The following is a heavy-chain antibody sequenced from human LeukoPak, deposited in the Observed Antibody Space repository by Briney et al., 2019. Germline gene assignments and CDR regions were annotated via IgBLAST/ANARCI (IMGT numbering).Heavy chain of an antibody. Sequence: SETLSLTCAVYGGSFSGYYWSWIRQPPGKGLEWIGSIYYSGNTYYNPSLKSRVTISVDTSKNQFSLKLSSVTAADTAVYYCARHVSRHWYFDLWGRGTLVTVSS. CDR3: ARHVSRHWYFDL. D-gene: IGHD3-16*01. J-gene: IGHJ2*01. CDR2: IYYSGNT. CDR1: GGSFSGYY. V-gene: IGHV4-34*01.